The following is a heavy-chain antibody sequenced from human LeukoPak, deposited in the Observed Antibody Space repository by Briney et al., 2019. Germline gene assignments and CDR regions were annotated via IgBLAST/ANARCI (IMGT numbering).Heavy chain of an antibody. V-gene: IGHV3-66*01. Sequence: GGSLRLSCAASEFSVGSNYMTWVRQAPGKGLEWVSLIYSGGSTYYADSVKGRFTISRDNAKNSLYLQMNSLRAEDTAVYYCARGLRGVDRDWGQGTLVTVSS. CDR2: IYSGGST. J-gene: IGHJ4*02. CDR3: ARGLRGVDRD. D-gene: IGHD3-10*01. CDR1: EFSVGSNY.